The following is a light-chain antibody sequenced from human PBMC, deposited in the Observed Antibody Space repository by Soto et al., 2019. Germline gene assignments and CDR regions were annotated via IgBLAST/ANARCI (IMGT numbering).Light chain of an antibody. J-gene: IGLJ2*01. CDR3: ATWDDSLRGPVL. CDR2: RTH. Sequence: SVLSQAPSASGTPGQRVTISCSGSSSNIGSNYVYWYQQLPETAPKLLIYRTHQRPSGVPDRFSASKSDTSASLVISGLRSEDEAAYYCATWDDSLRGPVLFGGGTKVTVL. V-gene: IGLV1-47*01. CDR1: SSNIGSNY.